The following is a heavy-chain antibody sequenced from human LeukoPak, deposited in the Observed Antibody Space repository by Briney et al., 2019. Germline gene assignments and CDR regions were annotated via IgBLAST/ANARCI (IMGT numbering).Heavy chain of an antibody. CDR3: ARYGGVVRGSKMDV. J-gene: IGHJ6*02. CDR1: GFSFEVYG. CDR2: IWNDGSKA. V-gene: IGHV3-33*01. D-gene: IGHD3-16*01. Sequence: GGSLRLSCAASGFSFEVYGMHWVRQAPGKGLEWVGLIWNDGSKAYYVDSVKGRFTISRDNSKNTVDLQMNSPRGEDTAVYYCARYGGVVRGSKMDVWGQGTTVTVSS.